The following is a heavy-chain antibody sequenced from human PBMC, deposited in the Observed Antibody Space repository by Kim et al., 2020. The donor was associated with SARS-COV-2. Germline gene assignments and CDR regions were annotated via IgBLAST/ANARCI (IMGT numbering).Heavy chain of an antibody. D-gene: IGHD3-3*01. V-gene: IGHV4-39*01. CDR1: GGSISSSSYY. Sequence: SETLSLTCTVSGGSISSSSYYWGWIRQPPGKGLEWIGSIYYSGSTYYNPSLKSRVTISVDTSKNQFSLKLSSVTAADTAVYYCASTLFWSGYSPQTNWFDPWGQGTLVTVSS. J-gene: IGHJ5*02. CDR2: IYYSGST. CDR3: ASTLFWSGYSPQTNWFDP.